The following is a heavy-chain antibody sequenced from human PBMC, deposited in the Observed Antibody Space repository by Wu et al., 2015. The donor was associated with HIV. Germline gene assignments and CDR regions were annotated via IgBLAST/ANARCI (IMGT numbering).Heavy chain of an antibody. D-gene: IGHD2-15*01. Sequence: QVQLVQSGAEVKKPGSSVKVSCKASGGTFSSYAISWVRQAPGQGLEWMGRIIPIFGTANYAQKFQGRVTITADESTSTAYMELSSLRSEDTAVYYCARMTPRGGSWDKWGLRPWGQGTWSPSPQ. CDR2: IIPIFGTA. CDR3: ARMTPRGGSWDKWGLRP. CDR1: GGTFSSYA. V-gene: IGHV1-69*18. J-gene: IGHJ5*02.